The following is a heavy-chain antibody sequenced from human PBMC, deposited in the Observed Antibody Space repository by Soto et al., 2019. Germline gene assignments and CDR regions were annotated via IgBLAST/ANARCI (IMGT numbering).Heavy chain of an antibody. V-gene: IGHV3-23*03. J-gene: IGHJ4*02. Sequence: EVQLLESGGGLGQPGGSLRLSCAAAGFTFSSYPMSWVRQAPGRGLEWVSFVSSSGSRTHYADSVKGRFTISRDNSKSTLFLQMTSLRAEDTAIYYCAKDRVALAGMGYFDYWGQGDLVTVSS. CDR3: AKDRVALAGMGYFDY. CDR2: VSSSGSRT. CDR1: GFTFSSYP. D-gene: IGHD6-19*01.